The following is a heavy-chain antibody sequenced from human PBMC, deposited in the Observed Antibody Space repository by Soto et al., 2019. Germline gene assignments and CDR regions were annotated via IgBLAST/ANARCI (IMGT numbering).Heavy chain of an antibody. D-gene: IGHD6-6*01. CDR2: IHNSGST. CDR1: GASVSTSTDY. V-gene: IGHV4-39*01. Sequence: PSETLSLTGTVSGASVSTSTDYWGWIRQPPGKGLEWIASIHNSGSTYYNPSLKSRATISVDSSKNQFSLNLNSVTAADTAVYYCARPAHGGLVPFDCWGQGTLVTVSS. CDR3: ARPAHGGLVPFDC. J-gene: IGHJ4*02.